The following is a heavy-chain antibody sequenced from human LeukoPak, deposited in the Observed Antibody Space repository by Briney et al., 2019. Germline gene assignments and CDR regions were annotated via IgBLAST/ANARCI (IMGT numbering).Heavy chain of an antibody. V-gene: IGHV1-2*02. D-gene: IGHD1-1*01. CDR2: INPNSGGT. J-gene: IGHJ6*03. CDR3: ARERKYNWNVGLYYMDV. Sequence: GASVKVSCKASGYTFTGYYMHWVRQAPGQGLEWMGWINPNSGGTNYAQKFQGRVTMTRDTSISTAYMELSRLRSDDTAVYYCARERKYNWNVGLYYMDVWGKGTTVTVSS. CDR1: GYTFTGYY.